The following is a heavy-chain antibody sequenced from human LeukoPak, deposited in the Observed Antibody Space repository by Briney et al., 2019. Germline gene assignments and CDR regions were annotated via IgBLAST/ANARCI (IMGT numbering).Heavy chain of an antibody. J-gene: IGHJ4*02. V-gene: IGHV3-49*04. CDR1: GFTFNDYG. Sequence: PGGSLRLSCTGSGFTFNDYGVTWVRQAPGKGLEWVGFIRGKGYDGTTEYAASVKGRFTISRDDSRSIAYLHMNSLKIEDTGVYYCARLRIQLWFNPDYWGQGSLVTVSS. CDR3: ARLRIQLWFNPDY. D-gene: IGHD5-18*01. CDR2: IRGKGYDGTT.